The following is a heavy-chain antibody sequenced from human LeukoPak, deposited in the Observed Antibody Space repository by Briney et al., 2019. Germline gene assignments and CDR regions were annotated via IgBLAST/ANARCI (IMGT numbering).Heavy chain of an antibody. CDR3: AREGSYYGSGSYAYYGTDV. J-gene: IGHJ6*02. CDR2: MNPNSGNT. D-gene: IGHD3-10*01. V-gene: IGHV1-8*01. CDR1: GYTFTSYD. Sequence: ASVKVSCKASGYTFTSYDINWVRQATGQGLEWMGWMNPNSGNTGYAQKFQGRVTMTRNTSISTAYMELSSLRSEDTAVYYCAREGSYYGSGSYAYYGTDVWGQGTTVTVSS.